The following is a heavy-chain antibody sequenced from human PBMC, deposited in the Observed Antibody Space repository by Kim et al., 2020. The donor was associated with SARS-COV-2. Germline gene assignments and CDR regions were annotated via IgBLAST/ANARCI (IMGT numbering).Heavy chain of an antibody. CDR3: AGGQDVDSGRYGGMDV. V-gene: IGHV4-34*01. CDR2: INHSGRT. Sequence: SETLSLTCAVYGGSFNDYYWSRIRQPPGKGLEWIGEINHSGRTNYNPSLKSRVIISVDTSKNRFSLKLSSVTVADTAVYYCAGGQDVDSGRYGGMDVWGQGTTVTVSS. CDR1: GGSFNDYY. D-gene: IGHD3-10*01. J-gene: IGHJ6*02.